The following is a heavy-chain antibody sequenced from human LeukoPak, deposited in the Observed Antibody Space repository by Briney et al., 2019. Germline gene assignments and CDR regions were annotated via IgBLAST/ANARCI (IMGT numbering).Heavy chain of an antibody. V-gene: IGHV3-23*01. CDR3: AKHLYYDILTGFDY. D-gene: IGHD3-9*01. J-gene: IGHJ4*02. Sequence: GGSLRLSCAASGFTLSSYAMSWVRQAPGKGLEWVSAISGSGGSTYYADSVKGRFTISRDNSKNTLYLQMNSLRAEDTAVYYCAKHLYYDILTGFDYWGQGTLVTVSS. CDR1: GFTLSSYA. CDR2: ISGSGGST.